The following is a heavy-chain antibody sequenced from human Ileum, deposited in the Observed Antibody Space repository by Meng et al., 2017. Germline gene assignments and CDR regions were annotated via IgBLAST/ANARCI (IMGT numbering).Heavy chain of an antibody. V-gene: IGHV3-23*01. CDR1: GFTFSSYA. Sequence: EVQLLESGGGLVQPGGSLRLSCAASGFTFSSYAMTWVRQAPGKGLEWVSVISGNGDITYYADSVRGRFTISRDNSKDTLYLEMNSLRAEDTALYCCAKILTGLWEAFDMWGQGTMVTVSS. CDR3: AKILTGLWEAFDM. J-gene: IGHJ3*02. CDR2: ISGNGDIT. D-gene: IGHD7-27*01.